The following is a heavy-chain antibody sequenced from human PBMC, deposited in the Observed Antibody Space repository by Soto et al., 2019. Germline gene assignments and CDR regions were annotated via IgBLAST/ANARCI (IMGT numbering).Heavy chain of an antibody. V-gene: IGHV1-69*01. CDR2: IIPIFGTA. CDR1: GGTFSSYA. J-gene: IGHJ6*02. CDR3: ARVVGQQLVRYYYYYGMDV. D-gene: IGHD6-13*01. Sequence: QVQLVQSGAGVKKPGSSVKVSCKASGGTFSSYAISWVRQAPGQGLEWMGGIIPIFGTANYAQKFQGRVTITADESTSTAYMELSSLRSEDTAVYYCARVVGQQLVRYYYYYGMDVWGQGTTVTVSS.